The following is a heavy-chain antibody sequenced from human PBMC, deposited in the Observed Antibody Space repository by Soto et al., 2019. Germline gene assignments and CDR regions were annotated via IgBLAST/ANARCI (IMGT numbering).Heavy chain of an antibody. CDR2: INSDGSST. J-gene: IGHJ5*02. Sequence: GGSLRLSCAASGFTFSSYWMHWVRQAPGKGLVWVSRINSDGSSTSYADSVKGRFTISRDTAKNTLYLQMNSLRAEDTAVYYCARGVWGSYRDNWFDPWGQGTLVTVSS. CDR3: ARGVWGSYRDNWFDP. CDR1: GFTFSSYW. V-gene: IGHV3-74*01. D-gene: IGHD3-16*02.